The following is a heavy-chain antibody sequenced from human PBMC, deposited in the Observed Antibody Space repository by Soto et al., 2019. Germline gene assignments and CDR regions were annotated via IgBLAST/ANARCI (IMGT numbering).Heavy chain of an antibody. CDR3: ARLSGVEAALRI. Sequence: SETLSLTCTVSGGSISSSSYYWGWIRQPPGKGLEWIGSIYYSGSTYYNPSLKSRVTISVDTSKNQFSLKLSSVTASDTAVYYCARLSGVEAALRIWGQGTLVTVSS. J-gene: IGHJ4*02. CDR1: GGSISSSSYY. CDR2: IYYSGST. V-gene: IGHV4-39*01. D-gene: IGHD6-13*01.